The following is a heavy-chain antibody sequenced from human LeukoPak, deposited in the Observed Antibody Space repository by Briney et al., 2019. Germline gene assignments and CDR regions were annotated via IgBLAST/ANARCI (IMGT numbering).Heavy chain of an antibody. V-gene: IGHV3-66*01. J-gene: IGHJ4*02. Sequence: GSLTLSCVASGFTISSNYMSWVRQAPGKGLEWVSVIYTGGSTSYADSVKGRFTISRDSSKNTLFLQMNSLRAEDTAVYYCARASTLRTGDAHWGQGNLVTVSS. CDR3: ARASTLRTGDAH. D-gene: IGHD7-27*01. CDR1: GFTISSNY. CDR2: IYTGGST.